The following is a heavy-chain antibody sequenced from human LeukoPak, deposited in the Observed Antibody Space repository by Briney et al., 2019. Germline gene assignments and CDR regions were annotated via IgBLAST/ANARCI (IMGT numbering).Heavy chain of an antibody. CDR3: AKPPYYYDSSGYYLGAIY. J-gene: IGHJ4*02. Sequence: GSLRLSCAASGFTFSSYAMSWVRQAPGKGLEWVSGVSGSGASTFYADSVKGRFTISRDNSKNTLYLQMNSLRAEDTAVYYCAKPPYYYDSSGYYLGAIYWGQGTLVAVSS. CDR1: GFTFSSYA. CDR2: VSGSGAST. V-gene: IGHV3-23*01. D-gene: IGHD3-22*01.